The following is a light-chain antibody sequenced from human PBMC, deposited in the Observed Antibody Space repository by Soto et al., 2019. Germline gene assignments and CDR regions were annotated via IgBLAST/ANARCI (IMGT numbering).Light chain of an antibody. Sequence: QSVLTQPPSASGTPGQRVTISCSGSSSNIGSNIVNWYQQLPGTAPKLLIYTNNQRPSGVPDRFSGSKSGTSASLAISGLQSGDEADYYCAAWDDSLNGHGVFGGGTKLTVL. CDR1: SSNIGSNI. CDR2: TNN. V-gene: IGLV1-44*01. CDR3: AAWDDSLNGHGV. J-gene: IGLJ3*02.